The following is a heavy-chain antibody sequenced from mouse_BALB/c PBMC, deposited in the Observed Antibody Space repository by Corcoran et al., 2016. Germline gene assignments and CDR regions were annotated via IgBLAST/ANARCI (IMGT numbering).Heavy chain of an antibody. J-gene: IGHJ4*01. CDR3: ARPYGNRAMDY. D-gene: IGHD2-10*02. V-gene: IGHV1-9*01. CDR1: GYTFSSYW. CDR2: ILPGSGST. Sequence: QVQLQQSGAELMKPGASVKISCKATGYTFSSYWIEWVKQRPGHGLEWIGEILPGSGSTNYNEKFKGKATFTADTSSNTAYMQLSSLTSEDSAVYYCARPYGNRAMDYWGQGTSVTVSS.